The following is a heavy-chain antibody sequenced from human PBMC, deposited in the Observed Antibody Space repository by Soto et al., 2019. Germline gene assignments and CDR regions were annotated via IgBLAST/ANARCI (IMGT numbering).Heavy chain of an antibody. CDR3: ARVAGRYFDPAYYYYYYMDV. Sequence: ASVKVSCKASGYTFTSYDINWVRQATGQGLEWMGWMNPNSGNTGCAQKFQGRVTMTRNTSISTAYMELSSLRSEDTAVYYCARVAGRYFDPAYYYYYYMDVWGKGTTVTVSS. D-gene: IGHD3-9*01. J-gene: IGHJ6*03. CDR2: MNPNSGNT. V-gene: IGHV1-8*01. CDR1: GYTFTSYD.